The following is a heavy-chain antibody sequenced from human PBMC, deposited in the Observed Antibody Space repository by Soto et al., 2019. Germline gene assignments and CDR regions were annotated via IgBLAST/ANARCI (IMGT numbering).Heavy chain of an antibody. J-gene: IGHJ6*02. CDR3: ATGYSYGTDYYYGMDV. D-gene: IGHD5-18*01. CDR2: IYTSGST. V-gene: IGHV4-4*07. CDR1: GGSISSYY. Sequence: TSDTLSLTCTVSGGSISSYYWSWIRQPAGKGLEWIGRIYTSGSTNYNPSLKSRVTMSVDTSKNQFSLKLSSVTAADTAVYYCATGYSYGTDYYYGMDVWGQGTTVTVSS.